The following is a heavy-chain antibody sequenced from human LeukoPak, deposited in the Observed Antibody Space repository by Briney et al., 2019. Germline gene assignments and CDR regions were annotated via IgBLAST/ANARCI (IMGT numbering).Heavy chain of an antibody. CDR1: GGSISSGGYY. Sequence: SETLSLTCTVSGGSISSGGYYWSWIRQHPGKGLEWIGYIYYSGSTYYNPSLKSRVTISVDTSKNQFSLKLSSETAADTAVYYCAQKSYTNFGFDPWGQGTLVTVSS. D-gene: IGHD3-10*01. CDR3: AQKSYTNFGFDP. CDR2: IYYSGST. V-gene: IGHV4-31*03. J-gene: IGHJ5*02.